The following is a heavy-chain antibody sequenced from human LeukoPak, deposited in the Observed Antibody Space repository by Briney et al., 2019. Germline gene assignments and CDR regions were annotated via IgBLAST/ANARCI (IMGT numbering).Heavy chain of an antibody. Sequence: PSQTLSPTRTVFGGSISSYYWSWIRQPPGKGLEWIGNIYYSGRTNYNPSLKSRADISVDTSKNQFSLKLSSVTAADTAVYYCTRGSIAYYYMDVWGKGTTVTISS. CDR1: GGSISSYY. J-gene: IGHJ6*03. D-gene: IGHD3-22*01. V-gene: IGHV4-59*01. CDR3: TRGSIAYYYMDV. CDR2: IYYSGRT.